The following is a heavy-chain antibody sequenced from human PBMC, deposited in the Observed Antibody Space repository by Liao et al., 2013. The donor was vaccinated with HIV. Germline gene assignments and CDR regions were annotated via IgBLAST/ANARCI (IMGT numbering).Heavy chain of an antibody. CDR1: GSSFSGYY. CDR2: VDHSGDT. Sequence: QVQLQQWGAGLLKPSETLSLTCAVYGSSFSGYYWTWIRQSPGNGVWSGWGKVDHSGDTNYNPSLNGRVTFSVDTSKRQLFLKLKSMTAADTAVYYCARGMVATSTTTGADAFDMWGQGTRVIVSS. CDR3: ARGMVATSTTTGADAFDM. V-gene: IGHV4-34*01. J-gene: IGHJ3*02. D-gene: IGHD5-12*01.